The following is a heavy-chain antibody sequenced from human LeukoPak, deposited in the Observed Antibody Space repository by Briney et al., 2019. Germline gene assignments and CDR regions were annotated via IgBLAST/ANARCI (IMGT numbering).Heavy chain of an antibody. CDR1: GYSISSGYY. V-gene: IGHV4-38-2*02. CDR2: ICHSGST. CDR3: ARTGDYVWYFDL. J-gene: IGHJ2*01. D-gene: IGHD4-17*01. Sequence: SETLSLTCTVSGYSISSGYYWGWIRQPPGKGLEWIGSICHSGSTYYNPSLKSRVTISIDTSKNQFSLKLSSVTAADTAVYYCARTGDYVWYFDLWGRGTLVTVSS.